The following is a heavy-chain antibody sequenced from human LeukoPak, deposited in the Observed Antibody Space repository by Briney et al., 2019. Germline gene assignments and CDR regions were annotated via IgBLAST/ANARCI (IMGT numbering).Heavy chain of an antibody. CDR2: FDPEDGET. Sequence: ASVKVSCKVSGYTLTELSMHWVRQAPGKGLEWMGGFDPEDGETIYAQKFQGRVTMTEDTSTDTAYMELSSLRSEDTAVYYCATLLKYGSGSYFDYWGQGTLVTVSS. D-gene: IGHD3-10*01. CDR3: ATLLKYGSGSYFDY. J-gene: IGHJ4*02. CDR1: GYTLTELS. V-gene: IGHV1-24*01.